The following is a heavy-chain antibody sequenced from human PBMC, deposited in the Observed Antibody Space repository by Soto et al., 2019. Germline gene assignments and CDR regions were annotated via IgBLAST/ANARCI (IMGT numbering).Heavy chain of an antibody. CDR3: ARRLIDNWNQGEAFDF. D-gene: IGHD1-20*01. Sequence: QLQLQESGPGLVKPAEALFLKCAVSGGSVSSGNYFWGWIRQAPGKGLEWIGNIYYNGDTSYSPSLKSRLTMSVDTAQNKFSLRLTSVTAADTAVYYWARRLIDNWNQGEAFDFWAQGTLVTAS. CDR1: GGSVSSGNYF. J-gene: IGHJ3*01. CDR2: IYYNGDT. V-gene: IGHV4-39*01.